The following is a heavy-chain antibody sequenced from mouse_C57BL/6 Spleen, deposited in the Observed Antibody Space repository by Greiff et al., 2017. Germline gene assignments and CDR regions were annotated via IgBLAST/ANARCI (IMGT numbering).Heavy chain of an antibody. Sequence: EVKLVESGPGLVKPSQSLSLTCSVTGYSITSGYYWNWIRQFPGNKLEWMGYISYDGSNNYNPSLKNLISITRDTSKNQFFLKLNSVTTEDTATYYCAREDGSSLYYFDYWGQGTTLTVSS. CDR3: AREDGSSLYYFDY. CDR1: GYSITSGYY. CDR2: ISYDGSN. D-gene: IGHD1-1*01. V-gene: IGHV3-6*01. J-gene: IGHJ2*01.